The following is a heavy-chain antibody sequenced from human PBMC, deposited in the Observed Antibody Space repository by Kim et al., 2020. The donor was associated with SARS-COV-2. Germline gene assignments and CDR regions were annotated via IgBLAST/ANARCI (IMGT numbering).Heavy chain of an antibody. V-gene: IGHV4-39*01. Sequence: SETLSLTCTVSGGSISSSSYYWGWIRQPPGKGLEWIGSIYYSGSTYYNPSLKSRVTISVDTSKNQFSLKLSSVTAADTAVYYCVAPLVVNRNLYYYYYGMDVWGQGTTVTVSS. D-gene: IGHD3-22*01. CDR2: IYYSGST. CDR3: VAPLVVNRNLYYYYYGMDV. CDR1: GGSISSSSYY. J-gene: IGHJ6*02.